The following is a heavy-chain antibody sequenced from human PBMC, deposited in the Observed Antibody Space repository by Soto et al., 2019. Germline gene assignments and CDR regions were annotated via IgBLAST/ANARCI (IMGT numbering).Heavy chain of an antibody. J-gene: IGHJ4*02. CDR2: ITWDSDKI. CDR1: GFKFDDYA. V-gene: IGHV3-9*01. CDR3: AREEATSFDFLYIGW. D-gene: IGHD3-9*01. Sequence: EVQLVESGGGFVQPGGSLRLSCAASGFKFDDYAMFWVRQPPGKGLEWVSGITWDSDKIDYADSVKGRFTISRENAKKSLDLQLNSLRPEDTALYYCAREEATSFDFLYIGWWGQGTLVTVSS.